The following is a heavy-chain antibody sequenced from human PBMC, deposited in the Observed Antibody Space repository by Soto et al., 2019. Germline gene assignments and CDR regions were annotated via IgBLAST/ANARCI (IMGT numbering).Heavy chain of an antibody. D-gene: IGHD2-2*01. V-gene: IGHV4-39*01. CDR1: GVSISSSTYY. CDR2: IYYSGNT. CDR3: ARHRLYCSSTSCHNTNWFDP. Sequence: PSETLSLTCTVSGVSISSSTYYWGWMRQPPGKGPEWIGSIYYSGNTYHNPSPKNRVTISVDTSKNIFSLKLTSVTAADTAVYYGARHRLYCSSTSCHNTNWFDPCGQGTLVTVSS. J-gene: IGHJ5*02.